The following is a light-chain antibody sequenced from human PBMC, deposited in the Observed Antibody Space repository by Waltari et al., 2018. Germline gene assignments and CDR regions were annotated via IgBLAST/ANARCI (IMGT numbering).Light chain of an antibody. CDR1: SLDIGSYNL. V-gene: IGLV2-23*02. CDR2: EVS. CDR3: SSYTGVSTIE. Sequence: QSALTQPASVSGSPGESLTISCTETSLDIGSYNLVSWYQQHPGKAPKLLIFEVSKRPSGVSSLFSGSKSDTAASLSISELQTEDEATYYCSSYTGVSTIEFGGGTKVTVL. J-gene: IGLJ2*01.